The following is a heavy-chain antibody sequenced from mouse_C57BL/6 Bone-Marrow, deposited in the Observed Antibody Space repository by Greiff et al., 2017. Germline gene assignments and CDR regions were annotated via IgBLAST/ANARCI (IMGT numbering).Heavy chain of an antibody. D-gene: IGHD1-1*01. Sequence: VQLQESGAELVKPGASVKLSCKASGYTFTEYTIHWVKQRSGQGLEWIGWFYPGSGSIKYNEKFKDKATLTADKSSSTVYMELSRLTSGDAAVYFCARHEREGADYGSSHWYFDVWGTGTTGTVSS. J-gene: IGHJ1*03. V-gene: IGHV1-62-2*01. CDR3: ARHEREGADYGSSHWYFDV. CDR1: GYTFTEYT. CDR2: FYPGSGSI.